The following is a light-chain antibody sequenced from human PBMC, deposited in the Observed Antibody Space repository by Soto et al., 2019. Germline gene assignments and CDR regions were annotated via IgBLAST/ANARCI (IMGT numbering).Light chain of an antibody. CDR1: QSISSW. J-gene: IGKJ4*01. CDR2: KAS. CDR3: QQYNSYPLT. V-gene: IGKV1-5*03. Sequence: DIQMTQSPSTLSASVGDRFTITCRASQSISSWLAWYQQKPGKAPKLLIYKASSLESGVPSRFSGSGPGTEFTLTISSLQPDDFATYYCQQYNSYPLTFGGGTKVDIK.